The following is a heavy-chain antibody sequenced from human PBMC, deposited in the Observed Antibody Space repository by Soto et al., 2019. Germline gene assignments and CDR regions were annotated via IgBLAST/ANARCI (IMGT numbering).Heavy chain of an antibody. CDR2: IYYSGST. Sequence: PSETLSLTCTVSGGSISSGGYYWSWIRQHPGKCLEWIGYIYYSGSTYYNPSLKSRVTISVDTSKNQFSLKLSSVSAADTAVYYCATTFCSSTSCQGAARFGPWGQGTLVTVSS. D-gene: IGHD2-2*01. V-gene: IGHV4-31*03. CDR1: GGSISSGGYY. CDR3: ATTFCSSTSCQGAARFGP. J-gene: IGHJ5*02.